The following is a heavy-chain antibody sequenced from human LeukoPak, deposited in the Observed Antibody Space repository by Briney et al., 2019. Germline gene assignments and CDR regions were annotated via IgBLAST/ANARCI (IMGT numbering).Heavy chain of an antibody. CDR2: ISYDGSNK. CDR1: GFTFSNYA. Sequence: GRSLRLSCVASGFTFSNYAIHWVRQAPGKGLEWVAVISYDGSNKYYADSVRGRFTISRDNSKNTLSLQMNSLRADDTAVYYCARDVLVVPVTLEPGYYYYGMDVWGQGTTVTVSS. D-gene: IGHD2-15*01. J-gene: IGHJ6*02. CDR3: ARDVLVVPVTLEPGYYYYGMDV. V-gene: IGHV3-30-3*01.